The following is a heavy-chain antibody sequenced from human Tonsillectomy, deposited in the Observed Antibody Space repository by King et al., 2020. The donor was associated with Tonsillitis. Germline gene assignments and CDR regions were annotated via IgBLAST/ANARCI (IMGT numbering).Heavy chain of an antibody. CDR2: ISYDGSNK. CDR1: GFTLSSYG. J-gene: IGHJ4*02. CDR3: ANRASPSMTGTGFDY. V-gene: IGHV3-30*18. D-gene: IGHD3-9*01. Sequence: VQLVESGGGVVQPGRSLRLSCAASGFTLSSYGMHWVRQAPGKGLEWVAVISYDGSNKYYADSVKGRFTISRDNSKNTLYLQMNSLRAEDTAVYYCANRASPSMTGTGFDYWGQGTLVTVS.